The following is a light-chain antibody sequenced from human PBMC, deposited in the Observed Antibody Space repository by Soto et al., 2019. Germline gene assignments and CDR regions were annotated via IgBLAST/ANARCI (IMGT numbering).Light chain of an antibody. CDR3: MQALQTPT. V-gene: IGKV2-28*01. CDR1: QSLLHHSGGNV. J-gene: IGKJ5*01. CDR2: MGS. Sequence: IVMNQSALSLPVITGERASVSCRSIQSLLHHSGGNVLDWYLQRPGQSPKILIYMGSNRASGVHDRFSGSGSGTDFTLKISRVEAEEVGVDDCMQALQTPTFGQGTRLEIK.